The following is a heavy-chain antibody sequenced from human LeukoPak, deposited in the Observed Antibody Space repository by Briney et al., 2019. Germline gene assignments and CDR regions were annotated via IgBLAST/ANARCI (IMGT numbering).Heavy chain of an antibody. CDR2: IYWDDDK. V-gene: IGHV2-5*02. D-gene: IGHD3-10*01. J-gene: IGHJ4*02. CDR3: AHNYGSGSYYAHYVDY. Sequence: SGPTLVKPTQTLTLTCTFSVFSLSTSGVGVGWIRQPPGKALEWLALIYWDDDKRYSPSLKSRLTITKDTSKNQVVLTMTNMDPVDTATYYCAHNYGSGSYYAHYVDYWGQGTLVTVSS. CDR1: VFSLSTSGVG.